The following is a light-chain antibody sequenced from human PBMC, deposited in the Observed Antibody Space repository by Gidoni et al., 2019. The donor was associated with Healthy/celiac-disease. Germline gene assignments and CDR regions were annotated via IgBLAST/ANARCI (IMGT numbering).Light chain of an antibody. V-gene: IGKV3D-7*01. CDR3: QQDYKYT. CDR1: QSVSSSY. CDR2: GAS. J-gene: IGKJ2*01. Sequence: PGERVTLSCRASQSVSSSYLTWYQQKPGQAPRLLIYGASTRATSIPARFSGSGSGTDFTLTISSLQPEDFAVYYCQQDYKYTFXXXTKLEIK.